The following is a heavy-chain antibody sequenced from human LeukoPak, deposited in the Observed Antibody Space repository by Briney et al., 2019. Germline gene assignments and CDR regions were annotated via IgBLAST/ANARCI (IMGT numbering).Heavy chain of an antibody. D-gene: IGHD2-2*01. CDR2: INAGNGNT. CDR3: ARVRRYCSSTSCYFFY. V-gene: IGHV1-3*01. J-gene: IGHJ4*02. Sequence: ASVKVSCKASGYTFTSYAMHWVRQAPGQRLEWMGWINAGNGNTKYSQKFQGRVTITRDTSASTAYMELSSLRSEDTAVYYCARVRRYCSSTSCYFFYWGQGTLVTVSS. CDR1: GYTFTSYA.